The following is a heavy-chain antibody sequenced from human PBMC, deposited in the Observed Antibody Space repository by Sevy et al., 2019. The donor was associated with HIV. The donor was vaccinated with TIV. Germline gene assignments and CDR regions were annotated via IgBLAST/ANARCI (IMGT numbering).Heavy chain of an antibody. CDR2: FSDNGGST. D-gene: IGHD1-26*01. CDR3: AKDRIWELGDAFDI. CDR1: GFTFSNYA. J-gene: IGHJ3*02. Sequence: GGSLRLSCVASGFTFSNYAMSWVRQAPGKGLEWVSGFSDNGGSTKYADSVKGRFTISRDNSKNTPYLQMNSLRAEDTAVYYCAKDRIWELGDAFDIWGQGTMVTVSS. V-gene: IGHV3-23*01.